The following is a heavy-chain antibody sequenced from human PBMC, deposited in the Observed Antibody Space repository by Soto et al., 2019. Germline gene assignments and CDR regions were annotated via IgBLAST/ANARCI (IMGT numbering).Heavy chain of an antibody. CDR3: VGMVINMVRGPRYFFAY. D-gene: IGHD3-10*01. CDR1: GGSIRTYY. Sequence: SETLSLTCSVSGGSIRTYYWSWIRQPPGKGLEWIGHIHYTGSTNYRPSLKSRLTISLDTSRSQFSLKLTSVTAADTAVYYCVGMVINMVRGPRYFFAYWGQGALVPVSS. J-gene: IGHJ4*02. V-gene: IGHV4-59*01. CDR2: IHYTGST.